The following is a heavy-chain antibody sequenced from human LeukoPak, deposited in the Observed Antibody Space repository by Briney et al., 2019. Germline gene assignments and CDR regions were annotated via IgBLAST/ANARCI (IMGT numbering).Heavy chain of an antibody. V-gene: IGHV1-2*02. CDR2: TNPNSAGT. CDR3: ARSTYCSSSSCYGLDD. CDR1: VYTFTGYY. Sequence: ASVKVSCKASVYTFTGYYIHWVRQAPGQGLEWMGWTNPNSAGTSYAQKFQGRVTMVRDTSITTAYMELSSLRSDDTAVYYCARSTYCSSSSCYGLDDWGQGTTVTVSS. D-gene: IGHD2-2*01. J-gene: IGHJ6*02.